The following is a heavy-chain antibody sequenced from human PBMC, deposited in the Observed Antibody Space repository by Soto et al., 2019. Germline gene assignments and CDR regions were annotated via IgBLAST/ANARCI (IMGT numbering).Heavy chain of an antibody. Sequence: QVQLQESGPGLVKPSETLSLTCTVSGGSVSSGGYYWSWIRQPPGKGLEWIGYIYYSGSTTYNPFNTYTPSLLGRFTMSLDTSKSQVSLALSAMTAADRAVYYCGRDRPPIISDSDYYYYGCDVWVLATAVTVPS. CDR1: GGSVSSGGYY. D-gene: IGHD3-9*01. V-gene: IGHV4-61*08. CDR3: GRDRPPIISDSDYYYYGCDV. CDR2: IYYSGST. J-gene: IGHJ6*02.